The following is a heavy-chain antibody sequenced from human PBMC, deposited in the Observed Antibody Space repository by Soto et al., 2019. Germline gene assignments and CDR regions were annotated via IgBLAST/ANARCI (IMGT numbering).Heavy chain of an antibody. V-gene: IGHV1-69*02. J-gene: IGHJ4*02. CDR3: ARELYDMPPY. D-gene: IGHD3-9*01. CDR2: IIPILGIA. CDR1: GGTFSSYT. Sequence: QVQLVQSGAEVKKPGSSVKVSCKASGGTFSSYTISWVRQAPGQGLEWMGRIIPILGIANYAQKFQGRVTITADKPTRTAYMELSSLRSEDTAVYYCARELYDMPPYWGQGTLVTVSS.